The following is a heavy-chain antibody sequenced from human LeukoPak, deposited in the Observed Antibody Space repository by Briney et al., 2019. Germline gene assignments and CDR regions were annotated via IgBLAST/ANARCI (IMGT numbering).Heavy chain of an antibody. Sequence: ASVKVSCKASGYTFTSYDINWVRQATGQRLEWMGWMNPNSGNTGYAQKFQGRVTMTRNTSISTAYMELSSLRSEDTAVYYCARSGSTLISWFDPWGQGTLVTVSS. CDR1: GYTFTSYD. J-gene: IGHJ5*02. V-gene: IGHV1-8*01. CDR3: ARSGSTLISWFDP. CDR2: MNPNSGNT. D-gene: IGHD2-2*01.